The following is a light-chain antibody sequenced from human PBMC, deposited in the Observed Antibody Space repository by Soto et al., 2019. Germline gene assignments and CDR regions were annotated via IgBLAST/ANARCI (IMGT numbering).Light chain of an antibody. CDR2: GAS. V-gene: IGKV3-20*01. J-gene: IGKJ4*01. CDR1: QSVSSSY. Sequence: EIVLTQSPGTLSLSPGERATLSCRASQSVSSSYLAWYQQKPGQAPRLLIYGASSRATGIPDRFSGSGSGTDFTLTISRLEPEDFDVYSCQPHGSSPLTFGGGTKVEIK. CDR3: QPHGSSPLT.